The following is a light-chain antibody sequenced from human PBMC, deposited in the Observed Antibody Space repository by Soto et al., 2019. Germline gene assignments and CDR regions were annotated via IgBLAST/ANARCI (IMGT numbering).Light chain of an antibody. J-gene: IGKJ2*01. CDR1: QDITIY. CDR2: AAS. CDR3: QQLNSHPYT. Sequence: IQLTQSPSSLPASVRDRVTITCRATQDITIYLAWYQQKPGKAPKLLIYAASTLQTGVPSRFSDSGAGTEFNLAISSLQPEDFATYYCQQLNSHPYTFGQGTKLEI. V-gene: IGKV1-9*01.